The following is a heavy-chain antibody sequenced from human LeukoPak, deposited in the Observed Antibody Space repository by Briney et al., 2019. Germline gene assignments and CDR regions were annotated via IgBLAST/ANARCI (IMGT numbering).Heavy chain of an antibody. CDR1: GFTFSSYA. Sequence: GGSLRLSCAASGFTFSSYAMSWVRQAPGKGLDWVSVISGSGGTTYYADSVKGRFAISRDTSKNTLYLQMNNLRAEDTAVYYCAKEADNSGWYVDFWGQGTLVTVSS. CDR2: ISGSGGTT. V-gene: IGHV3-23*01. J-gene: IGHJ4*02. D-gene: IGHD6-19*01. CDR3: AKEADNSGWYVDF.